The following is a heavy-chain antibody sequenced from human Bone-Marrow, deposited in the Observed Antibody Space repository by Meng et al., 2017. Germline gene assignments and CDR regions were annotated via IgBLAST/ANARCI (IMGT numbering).Heavy chain of an antibody. V-gene: IGHV4-31*03. CDR3: ARVEVGYCSSTSCYYYGMDV. Sequence: SETLSLTCTVSGGPISSGGYYWSWIRQHPGKGLEWIGSIYYSGSTYYNPSLKSRVTISVDTSKNQFSLKLSSVTAADTAVYYCARVEVGYCSSTSCYYYGMDVWGQGTTVTVSS. D-gene: IGHD2-2*01. J-gene: IGHJ6*02. CDR2: IYYSGST. CDR1: GGPISSGGYY.